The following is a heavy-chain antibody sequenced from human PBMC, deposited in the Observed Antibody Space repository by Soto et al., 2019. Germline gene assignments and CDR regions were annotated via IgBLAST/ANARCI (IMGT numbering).Heavy chain of an antibody. D-gene: IGHD3-10*01. J-gene: IGHJ4*02. CDR1: GYSFSSYA. CDR3: ARDLFRWFGDSRMDY. Sequence: QVQLVQSAADVKKPGASVKVSCKASGYSFSSYAINWVRQAPGQGLEWLGWISGNNENTQYAQKFEGRVSMTTDTATTTAYMELRSLRTDDTAVYYCARDLFRWFGDSRMDYWGQGTLVTVYS. CDR2: ISGNNENT. V-gene: IGHV1-18*01.